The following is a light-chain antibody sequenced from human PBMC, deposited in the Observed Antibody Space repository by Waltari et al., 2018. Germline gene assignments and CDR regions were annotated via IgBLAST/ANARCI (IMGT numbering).Light chain of an antibody. CDR3: QQYNNWPRVT. J-gene: IGKJ4*01. CDR1: QSVSSN. CDR2: GAS. Sequence: EIVMTQSPATLSVSPGERATLSCRASQSVSSNLAWYQQKPGQAPRLLIYGASTRTTGIPAMFSGSGSGTEFTLTISSLQSEDFAVYYCQQYNNWPRVTFGGGTKVEIK. V-gene: IGKV3-15*01.